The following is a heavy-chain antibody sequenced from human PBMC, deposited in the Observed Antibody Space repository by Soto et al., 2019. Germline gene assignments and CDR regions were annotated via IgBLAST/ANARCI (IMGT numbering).Heavy chain of an antibody. CDR1: GFTFSNSV. V-gene: IGHV3-23*01. J-gene: IGHJ5*02. Sequence: EVQLLESGGGLVQPGGSLKLSCAASGFTFSNSVMSWVRQAPGKGPEWVSTIGTSGGSTNYADSVKGRFTISRDNFKNTLYLQMSSLGAEDTAVYYCAKSERFDPWGQGTLVTVSS. CDR2: IGTSGGST. CDR3: AKSERFDP.